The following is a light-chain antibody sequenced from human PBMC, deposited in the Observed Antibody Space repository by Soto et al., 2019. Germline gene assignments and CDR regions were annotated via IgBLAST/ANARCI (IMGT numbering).Light chain of an antibody. J-gene: IGLJ2*01. CDR2: EGI. Sequence: ALTQPASVSGSPGQSISISCTGSSSDVGTYNLVSWYRQYPGEAPRLMIYEGIRRPSGVSNRFSGSKTGNTASLTISGLQADDEADYYCCSYAGSNIVVFGGGTKVTVL. V-gene: IGLV2-23*01. CDR1: SSDVGTYNL. CDR3: CSYAGSNIVV.